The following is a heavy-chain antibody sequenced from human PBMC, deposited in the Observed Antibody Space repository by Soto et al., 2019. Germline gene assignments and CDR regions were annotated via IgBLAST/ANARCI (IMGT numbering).Heavy chain of an antibody. CDR1: GYSFTNYW. J-gene: IGHJ6*02. Sequence: GESLKISCKTSGYSFTNYWINWVRQMPGKGLEWMGRIDPSDSYANYSPSFQGHVTISADKSISTAYLQWSSLKASDTAMYYCARHRPPKISTDYGMDVWGQGTTVTVS. V-gene: IGHV5-10-1*01. CDR2: IDPSDSYA. CDR3: ARHRPPKISTDYGMDV.